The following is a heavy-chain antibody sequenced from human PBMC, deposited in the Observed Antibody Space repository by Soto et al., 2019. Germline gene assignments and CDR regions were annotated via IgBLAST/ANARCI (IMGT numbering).Heavy chain of an antibody. J-gene: IGHJ6*02. V-gene: IGHV5-51*01. CDR2: IYPGDSDT. CDR3: ARHGDYCYGSGSCCLPLFNGMEV. CDR1: GYSFTSYW. D-gene: IGHD3-10*01. Sequence: GEPLKISCEGSGYSFTSYWIAGGREMPGKGQEWVWIIYPGDSDTRYSPSFQGKVTISADKSISTAYLQWSSLKASDAAMYYCARHGDYCYGSGSCCLPLFNGMEVWGQGATVAVSS.